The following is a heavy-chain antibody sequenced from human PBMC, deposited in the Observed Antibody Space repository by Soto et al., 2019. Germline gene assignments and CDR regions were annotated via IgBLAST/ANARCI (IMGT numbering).Heavy chain of an antibody. D-gene: IGHD3-16*02. CDR2: INPNSGGT. J-gene: IGHJ5*02. Sequence: GASVKVSCKASGYTFTGYYMHWVRQAPGQGLEWMGWINPNSGGTNYAQKFQGWVTMTRDTSISTAYMELSRLRSDDTAVYYCARFRYLASRASHQYNWFDPWGQGTLVTVSS. V-gene: IGHV1-2*04. CDR3: ARFRYLASRASHQYNWFDP. CDR1: GYTFTGYY.